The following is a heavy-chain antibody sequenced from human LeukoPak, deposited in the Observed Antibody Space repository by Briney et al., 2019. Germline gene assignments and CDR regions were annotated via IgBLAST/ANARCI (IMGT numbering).Heavy chain of an antibody. Sequence: PSETLSLTCTVSGGSISSYYWSWIRQPPGKGLEWIGYIYYSGSTNYNPSLKSRVTISVDTSKNQFSLKLSSVTAADTAVYYCAGHIGSYYYYGLDVWGQGTTVTVSS. CDR3: AGHIGSYYYYGLDV. CDR1: GGSISSYY. J-gene: IGHJ6*02. CDR2: IYYSGST. V-gene: IGHV4-59*01.